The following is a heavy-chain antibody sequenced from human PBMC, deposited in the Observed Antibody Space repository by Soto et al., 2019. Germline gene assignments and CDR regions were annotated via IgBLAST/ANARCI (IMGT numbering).Heavy chain of an antibody. CDR3: AKEAGLVRFFDWLSNGLDV. CDR1: GFTFDDYA. Sequence: DVQLVESGGDLVQPGRSLRLSCAASGFTFDDYAMHWVRQAPGKGLEWVSGISWNSGNKGYADSVKGRFTISRDNAKNFLYLEMNSLRAEDTALYYCAKEAGLVRFFDWLSNGLDVWGQGTAVTVS. V-gene: IGHV3-9*01. D-gene: IGHD3-9*01. CDR2: ISWNSGNK. J-gene: IGHJ6*02.